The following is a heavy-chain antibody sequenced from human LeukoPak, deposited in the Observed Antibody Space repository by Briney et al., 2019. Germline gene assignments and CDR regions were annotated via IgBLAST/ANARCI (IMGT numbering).Heavy chain of an antibody. V-gene: IGHV3-30*18. J-gene: IGHJ4*02. CDR2: ISDDGSRQ. CDR3: VKDRTGTYTLDY. D-gene: IGHD3-10*01. CDR1: GFTFSDYC. Sequence: GGSLRLSCAASGFTFSDYCLNWGRQAPGKGLEWVAFISDDGSRQHYADSVKGRFTISRDNSKNTLNLQMNSLRAEDTAVYYCVKDRTGTYTLDYWGQGTLVTVSS.